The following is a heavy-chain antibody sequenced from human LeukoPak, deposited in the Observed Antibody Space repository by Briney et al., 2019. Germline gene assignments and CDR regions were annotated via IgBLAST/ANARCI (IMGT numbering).Heavy chain of an antibody. J-gene: IGHJ3*02. D-gene: IGHD3-3*01. CDR1: GFTFSSYA. V-gene: IGHV3-23*01. Sequence: GGSLRLSCAASGFTFSSYAMSWVRQAPGKGLEWVSAISGSGGSTYYADSVKGRFTISRDNSKNTLYLQMNSLTAADTAVYYCARDKLVYYDFWSGPDAFDIWGQGTMVTVSS. CDR3: ARDKLVYYDFWSGPDAFDI. CDR2: ISGSGGST.